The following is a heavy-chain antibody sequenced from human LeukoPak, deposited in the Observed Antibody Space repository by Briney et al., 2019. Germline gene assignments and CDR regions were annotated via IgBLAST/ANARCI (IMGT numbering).Heavy chain of an antibody. CDR2: IIPILGIA. Sequence: SVKVSCKASGGTFSSYAISWVRQAPGQGLEWMGRIIPILGIANYAQKFQGRVTITADKSTSTVYMELSSLRSEDTAVYYCARGAGEWEFEYFQHWGQGTLVTVSS. CDR1: GGTFSSYA. J-gene: IGHJ1*01. CDR3: ARGAGEWEFEYFQH. D-gene: IGHD1-26*01. V-gene: IGHV1-69*04.